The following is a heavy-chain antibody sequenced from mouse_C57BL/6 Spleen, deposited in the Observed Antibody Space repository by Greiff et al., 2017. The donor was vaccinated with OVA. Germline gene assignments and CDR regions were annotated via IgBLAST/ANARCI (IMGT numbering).Heavy chain of an antibody. Sequence: VQLQQSGAELVRPGASVTLSCKASGYTFTDYEMHWVKQTPVHGLEWIGAIDPETGGTAYNQKFKGKAILTAAKSSSTAYMELRSLTSEDSAVYYCTRDGHYYGSRIAMDYWGQGTSVTVSS. J-gene: IGHJ4*01. V-gene: IGHV1-15*01. CDR2: IDPETGGT. D-gene: IGHD1-1*01. CDR1: GYTFTDYE. CDR3: TRDGHYYGSRIAMDY.